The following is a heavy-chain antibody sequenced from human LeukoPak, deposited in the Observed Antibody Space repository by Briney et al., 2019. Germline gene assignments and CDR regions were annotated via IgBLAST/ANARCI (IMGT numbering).Heavy chain of an antibody. J-gene: IGHJ4*02. V-gene: IGHV3-7*04. D-gene: IGHD3-10*01. CDR1: GFTFSSYA. CDR3: ARVTSGSSYRPFDY. Sequence: GGSLRLSCAASGFTFSSYAMSWVRQAPGNGPEWVANIKEDESEKNYVNSVKDRFTISRDNAKNSLYLQMNSLRAEDTAVYYCARVTSGSSYRPFDYWGQGTLVTVSS. CDR2: IKEDESEK.